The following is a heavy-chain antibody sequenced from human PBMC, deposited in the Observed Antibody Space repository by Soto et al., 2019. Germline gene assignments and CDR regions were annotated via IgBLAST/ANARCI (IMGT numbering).Heavy chain of an antibody. CDR3: ARASTDYGGNSGNWFDP. D-gene: IGHD4-17*01. V-gene: IGHV1-69*13. CDR1: GGTFSSYA. Sequence: SVKVSCKASGGTFSSYAISWVRQAPGQGLEWMGGIIPIFGTANYAQKFQGRVTITADESTSTAYMELSSLRSEDTAVYYCARASTDYGGNSGNWFDPWGQGTLVTVS. CDR2: IIPIFGTA. J-gene: IGHJ5*02.